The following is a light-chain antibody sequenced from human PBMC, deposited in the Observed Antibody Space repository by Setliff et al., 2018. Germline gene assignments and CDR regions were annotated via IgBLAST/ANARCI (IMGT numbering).Light chain of an antibody. Sequence: QSALTQPASVSGSPGQSITISCSGTIGYVGAYDFVSWYQHHPGKAPKLGIYEVTNRPSGISNRFSGSKSGNSASLIISGLQAEDEADYYCSAYTSSSTYVFGTGTKGTVL. CDR2: EVT. V-gene: IGLV2-14*01. CDR3: SAYTSSSTYV. J-gene: IGLJ1*01. CDR1: IGYVGAYDF.